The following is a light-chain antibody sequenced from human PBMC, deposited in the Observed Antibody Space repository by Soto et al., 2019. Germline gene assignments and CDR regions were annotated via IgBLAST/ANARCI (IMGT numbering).Light chain of an antibody. CDR3: KQYGTSEII. V-gene: IGKV3-20*01. CDR2: DTS. CDR1: QSLTNSF. J-gene: IGKJ5*01. Sequence: EFVLTQSPGTLSLSPGERATLSCRASQSLTNSFIAWYQQRTGQAPRILIYDTSSRASGIQDRFSGSGSGTDFTLTISRMETEELAVFDCKQYGTSEIIFGQGQRREIK.